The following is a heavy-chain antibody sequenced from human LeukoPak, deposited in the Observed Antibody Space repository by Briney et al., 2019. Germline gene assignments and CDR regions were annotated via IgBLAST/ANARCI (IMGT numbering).Heavy chain of an antibody. CDR1: GFTFGNCG. Sequence: GGSLRLSCVASGFTFGNCGMHWVRQTPGKGLEWLAVLSYDGVSTHYTDSVKGRFTISSDNSKNTLYLQMNSLRAEDTAVYYCVKEQASGAYRTSDYWGQGTLVTVSS. CDR2: LSYDGVST. J-gene: IGHJ4*02. CDR3: VKEQASGAYRTSDY. D-gene: IGHD6-19*01. V-gene: IGHV3-30*18.